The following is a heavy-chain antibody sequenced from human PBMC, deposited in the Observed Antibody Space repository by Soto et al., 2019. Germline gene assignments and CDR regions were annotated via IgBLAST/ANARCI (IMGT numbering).Heavy chain of an antibody. J-gene: IGHJ2*01. CDR3: FFQAEDGIRDVRSVSAFLLNRSSDL. D-gene: IGHD3-10*02. Sequence: PRKGLEWMGSIYYSGSTYYNPSLKSRVTISVDTSKIQFSLKLSSVTAADTSVYFFFFQAEDGIRDVRSVSAFLLNRSSDL. CDR2: IYYSGST. V-gene: IGHV4-39*01.